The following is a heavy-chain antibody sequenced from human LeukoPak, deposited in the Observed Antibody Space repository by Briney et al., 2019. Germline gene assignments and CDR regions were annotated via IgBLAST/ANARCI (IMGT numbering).Heavy chain of an antibody. CDR1: GFSFRSYE. D-gene: IGHD3-3*01. CDR3: ASTIFGLIAL. Sequence: GGSLRLSCAASGFSFRSYEMNWVRQAPGKGLEWVSYISTSGSSIHYADSVRGRFPISRDNAKNSLYLQMNSLRVGDTAVYYCASTIFGLIALWGQGTLVTVSS. CDR2: ISTSGSSI. J-gene: IGHJ1*01. V-gene: IGHV3-48*03.